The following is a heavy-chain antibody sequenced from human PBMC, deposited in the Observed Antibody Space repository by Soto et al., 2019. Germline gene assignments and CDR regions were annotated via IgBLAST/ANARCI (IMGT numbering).Heavy chain of an antibody. CDR2: TKSKTDGGTT. CDR3: TTGRDDLLY. Sequence: EVQLVESGGGLVKPGGSLRLSCAVSGFTFDKVWMNWVRQAPGKGLEWVGRTKSKTDGGTTDYAAPVKGRFTISRDDSKNMLDLQMNSLKNEDTGMYFCTTGRDDLLYWGQGTLVTVSS. V-gene: IGHV3-15*07. D-gene: IGHD1-26*01. CDR1: GFTFDKVW. J-gene: IGHJ4*02.